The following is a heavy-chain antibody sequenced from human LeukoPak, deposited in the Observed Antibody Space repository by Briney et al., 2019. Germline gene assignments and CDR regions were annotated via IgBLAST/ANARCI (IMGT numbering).Heavy chain of an antibody. V-gene: IGHV3-33*06. Sequence: GGSLRLSCAASGFTFSTYVMHWVRQAPGKGLDWVAIIWHDGTNKYYADSVKGRFTISRDNSKNTLYLQMNSLRAEDTAVYYCAKEGPYYYDNSGYSAFDIWGQGTMVTVSS. J-gene: IGHJ3*02. CDR1: GFTFSTYV. D-gene: IGHD3-22*01. CDR3: AKEGPYYYDNSGYSAFDI. CDR2: IWHDGTNK.